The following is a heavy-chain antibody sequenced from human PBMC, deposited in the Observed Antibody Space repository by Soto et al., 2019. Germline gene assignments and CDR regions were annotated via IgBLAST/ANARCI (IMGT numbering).Heavy chain of an antibody. V-gene: IGHV1-46*01. CDR2: VNPSGGST. CDR1: GYMFTAYS. J-gene: IGHJ1*01. D-gene: IGHD2-15*01. CDR3: AREENLSDAICYPEHFKR. Sequence: DSVKVSCKASGYMFTAYSMHWVGQARGQGLEWMGVVNPSGGSTNYAQKFQGRITMTRDTSTSTVYMDLSSLTSEDTAVYYCAREENLSDAICYPEHFKRWGQRTLVIVS.